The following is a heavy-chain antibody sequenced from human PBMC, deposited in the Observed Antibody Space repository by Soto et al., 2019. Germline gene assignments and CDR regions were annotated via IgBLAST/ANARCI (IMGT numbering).Heavy chain of an antibody. D-gene: IGHD1-1*01. Sequence: QVQLQQWGAGLLKPSETLSLTCAVYGGSVSSGSYYWSWIRQPPGKGLEWIGEMSHSGGTHFNPSLKSSVTISVDTSKNQFSLKMSFVTAADTALYSCARVERGTATTVVDAFDIWGPGTMVTVSS. CDR2: MSHSGGT. J-gene: IGHJ3*02. V-gene: IGHV4-34*01. CDR1: GGSVSSGSYY. CDR3: ARVERGTATTVVDAFDI.